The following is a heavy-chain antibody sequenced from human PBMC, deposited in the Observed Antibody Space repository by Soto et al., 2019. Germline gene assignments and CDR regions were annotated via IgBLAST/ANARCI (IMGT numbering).Heavy chain of an antibody. J-gene: IGHJ4*02. CDR1: GFIFSSYT. V-gene: IGHV3-21*04. D-gene: IGHD6-19*01. CDR3: ARDLRYSSGWYNY. CDR2: IDTRSIYT. Sequence: GGSLRLSCAASGFIFSSYTMNWVRQAPGKGLEWVSSIDTRSIYTYYTDSVKGRFTISRDTAKNSVYLQMNSLRAEDTAVYYCARDLRYSSGWYNYWGQGTLVTVSS.